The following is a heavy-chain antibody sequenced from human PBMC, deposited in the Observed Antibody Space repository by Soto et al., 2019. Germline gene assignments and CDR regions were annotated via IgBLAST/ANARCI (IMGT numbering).Heavy chain of an antibody. D-gene: IGHD3-22*01. Sequence: TSETLSLTCTVSGGSISSYYWSWIRQPPGKGLEWIGYIYYSGSTNYNPSLKSRVTISVDTSKNQFSLKLSSVTAADTAVYYCAREGGYDSSGYYPFDYWGQGTLVTVSS. CDR1: GGSISSYY. V-gene: IGHV4-59*01. J-gene: IGHJ4*02. CDR2: IYYSGST. CDR3: AREGGYDSSGYYPFDY.